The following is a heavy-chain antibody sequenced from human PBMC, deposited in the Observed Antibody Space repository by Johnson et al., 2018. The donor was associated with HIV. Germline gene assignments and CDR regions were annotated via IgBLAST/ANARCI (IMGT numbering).Heavy chain of an antibody. CDR2: INVDGSQT. J-gene: IGHJ3*02. V-gene: IGHV3-7*01. CDR3: ARAHLIFPKNAFDI. Sequence: VQLVESGGGVVRPGRSLRLSCAACEFTFSRFAMHWVRQAPGKGLEWVANINVDGSQTFYLDSVQGRFTISRDNVNNSVSQLLNSLRVEDTAVYFCARAHLIFPKNAFDIWGRGTMVTVSS. D-gene: IGHD3-3*02. CDR1: EFTFSRFA.